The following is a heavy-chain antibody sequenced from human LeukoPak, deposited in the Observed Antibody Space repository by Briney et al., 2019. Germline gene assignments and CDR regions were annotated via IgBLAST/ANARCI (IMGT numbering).Heavy chain of an antibody. CDR3: AKDPVAYYDFWSGYYYFDY. Sequence: PGGSLRLSCAASGFTFSSSAMSWVRQVPGKGLEWVSSISGSGGSTYYADSVKGRFTISRDNSKNTLYLQMNSLRAEDTAVYYCAKDPVAYYDFWSGYYYFDYWGQGTLVTVSS. CDR1: GFTFSSSA. V-gene: IGHV3-23*01. CDR2: ISGSGGST. D-gene: IGHD3-3*01. J-gene: IGHJ4*02.